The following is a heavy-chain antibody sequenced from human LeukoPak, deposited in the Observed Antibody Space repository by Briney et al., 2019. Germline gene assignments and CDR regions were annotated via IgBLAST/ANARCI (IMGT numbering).Heavy chain of an antibody. CDR2: ISSSGSTI. J-gene: IGHJ4*02. CDR1: GFTFSSYE. CDR3: VRDGITVAGDY. D-gene: IGHD6-19*01. Sequence: PGGSLRLSCAASGFTFSSYEMNRVRQAPGKGLEWVSYISSSGSTIYYADSVKGRFTISRDNAKNSLYLQMNSLRAEDTAVYYCVRDGITVAGDYWGQGTLVTVSS. V-gene: IGHV3-48*03.